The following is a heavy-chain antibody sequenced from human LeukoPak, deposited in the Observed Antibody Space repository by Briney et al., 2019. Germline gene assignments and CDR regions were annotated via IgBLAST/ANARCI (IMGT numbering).Heavy chain of an antibody. J-gene: IGHJ4*02. Sequence: SETLSLTCSVSGDSITGYYWGWIRQPPGKGLEWIGNIYYTGNTYYNSSLKGRVTISLDTSKNQFSLKVISMTAADTAVYYCARGVGSSWYYFDYWGQGTLVTVSS. D-gene: IGHD6-13*01. V-gene: IGHV4-39*07. CDR3: ARGVGSSWYYFDY. CDR2: IYYTGNT. CDR1: GDSITGYY.